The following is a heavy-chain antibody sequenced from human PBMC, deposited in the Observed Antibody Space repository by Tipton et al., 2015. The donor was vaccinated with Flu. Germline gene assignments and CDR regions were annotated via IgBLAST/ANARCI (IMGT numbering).Heavy chain of an antibody. V-gene: IGHV3-21*01. CDR2: INDRGTKI. J-gene: IGHJ4*02. Sequence: GSLRLSCAASGFTFSIYSMKWVRQAPGRGLEWVSSINDRGTKIYYADSVRGRFTFSRDNAKNSLYLQMNSLRTEDTAVYYCARGGPHFGDFPGGGIDSWGQGTQVAVSS. CDR1: GFTFSIYS. D-gene: IGHD4-17*01. CDR3: ARGGPHFGDFPGGGIDS.